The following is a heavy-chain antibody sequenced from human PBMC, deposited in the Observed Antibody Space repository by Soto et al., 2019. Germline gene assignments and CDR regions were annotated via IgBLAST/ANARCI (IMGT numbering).Heavy chain of an antibody. J-gene: IGHJ4*02. D-gene: IGHD4-4*01. Sequence: QVQLVQSGAEVKKPGSSVKVSCKASGGTFSSYAISWVRQAPGQGLEWMGGIIPIFGTAHYAQKFQGRVTITADEPTSTAYMELRGPRSGDTAVYYCAGSPGGYSNYLFFDSWGQGTTDTVSS. CDR1: GGTFSSYA. V-gene: IGHV1-69*01. CDR2: IIPIFGTA. CDR3: AGSPGGYSNYLFFDS.